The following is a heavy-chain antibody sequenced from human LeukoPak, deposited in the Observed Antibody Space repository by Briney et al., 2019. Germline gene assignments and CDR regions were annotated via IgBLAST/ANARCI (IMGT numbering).Heavy chain of an antibody. CDR2: IYYSGST. Sequence: PSQTLSLTCTVSGGSISSGGYYWSWIRQHPGKGLEWIGYIYYSGSTYYNPSLKSRVTISVDTSKNQFSLKLSSVTAADTAVYYCARGYDSSDINWFDPWGQGTLVTVPS. CDR3: ARGYDSSDINWFDP. J-gene: IGHJ5*02. CDR1: GGSISSGGYY. V-gene: IGHV4-31*03. D-gene: IGHD3-22*01.